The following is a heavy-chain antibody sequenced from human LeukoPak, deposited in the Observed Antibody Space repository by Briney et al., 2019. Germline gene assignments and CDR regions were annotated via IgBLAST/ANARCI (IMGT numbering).Heavy chain of an antibody. CDR3: ATGGGMWNYYYGMDV. J-gene: IGHJ6*04. CDR2: FDPEDGET. V-gene: IGHV1-24*01. CDR1: GYTLTELS. D-gene: IGHD2-15*01. Sequence: ASEKVSCKVSGYTLTELSMHWVRQAPGKGLEWMGGFDPEDGETIYAQKFQGRVTMTEDTSTDTAYMELSSLRSEDTAVYYCATGGGMWNYYYGMDVWGKGTTVTVSS.